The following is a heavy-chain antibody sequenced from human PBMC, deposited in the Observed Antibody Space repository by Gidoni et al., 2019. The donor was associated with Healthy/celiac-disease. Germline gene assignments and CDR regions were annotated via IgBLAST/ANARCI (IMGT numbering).Heavy chain of an antibody. CDR2: INPNRCGT. CDR1: GYTFTGDY. D-gene: IGHD6-13*01. CDR3: ARDPYSSSYYYYGMDV. V-gene: IGHV1-2*02. J-gene: IGHJ6*04. Sequence: QVQLVQSGAAAKMPGASVKAPCKASGYTFTGDYMHWVRQAPGQGLEWMGWINPNRCGTNYAQKCQGRVTMTRDTSISTAYMELSRLRSDDTAVYYCARDPYSSSYYYYGMDVWGKGTTVTVSS.